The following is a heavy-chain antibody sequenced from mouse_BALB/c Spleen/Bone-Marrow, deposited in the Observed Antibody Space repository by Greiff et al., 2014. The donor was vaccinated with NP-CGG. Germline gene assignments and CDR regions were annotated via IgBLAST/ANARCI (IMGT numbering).Heavy chain of an antibody. CDR1: GFTFSSYA. Sequence: DVMLVESGGGLVKPGGSLKLSCAASGFTFSSYAMSWVRQTPEKRLEWVATISSGGSYAYYADSGKGRLTISRDNAKKTLYLQRSSLSSEDTAMYYCARSLYDFDAMDYWVQGTSVTVSS. CDR3: ARSLYDFDAMDY. D-gene: IGHD2-4*01. J-gene: IGHJ4*01. CDR2: ISSGGSYA. V-gene: IGHV5-9-1*01.